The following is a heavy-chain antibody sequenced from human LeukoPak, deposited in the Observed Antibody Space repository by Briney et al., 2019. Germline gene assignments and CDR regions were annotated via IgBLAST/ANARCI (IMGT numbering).Heavy chain of an antibody. CDR2: MNPNSGNT. CDR3: ARGDSGRYGYDAFDI. D-gene: IGHD1-26*01. V-gene: IGHV1-8*02. Sequence: GASVKVSCKASGGTFSSYAISWVRQAPGQGLEWMGWMNPNSGNTGYAQKFQGRVTMTRKTPISTAYMELSSLRSEDTAVYYCARGDSGRYGYDAFDIWGQGTMVTVSS. J-gene: IGHJ3*02. CDR1: GGTFSSYA.